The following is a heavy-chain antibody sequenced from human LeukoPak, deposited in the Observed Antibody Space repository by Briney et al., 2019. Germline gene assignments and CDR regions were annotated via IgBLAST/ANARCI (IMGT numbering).Heavy chain of an antibody. CDR3: ARAYGSGWDYYDSSGYLDY. CDR1: GYTFTGYY. D-gene: IGHD3-22*01. V-gene: IGHV1-2*02. Sequence: ASVKVSCKASGYTFTGYYMHWVRQAPGQGLEWMGWINPNSGGTNYAQKFQGRVTMTRDTSISTAYMELSRLRSDDTAVYYCARAYGSGWDYYDSSGYLDYWGQGTLVTASS. CDR2: INPNSGGT. J-gene: IGHJ4*02.